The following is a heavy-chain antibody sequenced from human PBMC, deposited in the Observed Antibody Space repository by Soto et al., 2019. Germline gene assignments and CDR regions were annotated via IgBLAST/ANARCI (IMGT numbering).Heavy chain of an antibody. CDR3: ARGERFSDY. Sequence: QVQLQQWGAGLLKASETLSLTCAVYGGSFSGHYWSWIRQPPGKGLEWIGGFNHSGSTNYTPSLKSRVTISVDTPKNQFSVKLSSVTAADTAMYYCARGERFSDYWGQGTLVTVSS. CDR2: FNHSGST. V-gene: IGHV4-34*01. J-gene: IGHJ4*02. CDR1: GGSFSGHY.